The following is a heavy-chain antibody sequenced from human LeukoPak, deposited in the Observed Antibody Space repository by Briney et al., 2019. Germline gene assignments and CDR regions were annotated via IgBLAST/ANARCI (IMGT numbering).Heavy chain of an antibody. J-gene: IGHJ4*02. Sequence: GGSLRLSCEASGFPFSSYDMNWVRQAPGKGLEWVSYIHSSGGTIYYADSVKGRLTISRDSAKNSVYLRMNSLRAEDTALYYCARKLTGTTYFDCWGQGILVTVSS. V-gene: IGHV3-48*03. D-gene: IGHD1-1*01. CDR1: GFPFSSYD. CDR2: IHSSGGTI. CDR3: ARKLTGTTYFDC.